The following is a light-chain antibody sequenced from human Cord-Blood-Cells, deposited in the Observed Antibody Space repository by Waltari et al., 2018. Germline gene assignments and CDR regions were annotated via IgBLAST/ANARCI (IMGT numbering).Light chain of an antibody. Sequence: EILLPQSPGTLSLSPGERATLSCRASQSVSSSYLAWYQQKPGQAPRLLIYGASSRATGIPDRFSGSGSGTDFTLTISRLEPEDFAVYYCQQYGSSPPNTFGQGTKLEIK. CDR2: GAS. J-gene: IGKJ2*01. V-gene: IGKV3-20*01. CDR3: QQYGSSPPNT. CDR1: QSVSSSY.